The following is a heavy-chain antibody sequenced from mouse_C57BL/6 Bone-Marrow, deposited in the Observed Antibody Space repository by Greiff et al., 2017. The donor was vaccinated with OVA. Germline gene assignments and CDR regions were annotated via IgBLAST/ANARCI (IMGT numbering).Heavy chain of an antibody. CDR3: AREGGDYGGWYFDV. J-gene: IGHJ1*03. D-gene: IGHD2-13*01. CDR2: IYPGDGDT. Sequence: VKLQQSGAELVKPGASVKISCKASGYAFSSYWMNWVKQRPGKGLEWIGQIYPGDGDTNYNGKFKGKATLTADKSSSTAYMQLSSLTSEDSAVYFCAREGGDYGGWYFDVWGTGTTVTVSS. CDR1: GYAFSSYW. V-gene: IGHV1-80*01.